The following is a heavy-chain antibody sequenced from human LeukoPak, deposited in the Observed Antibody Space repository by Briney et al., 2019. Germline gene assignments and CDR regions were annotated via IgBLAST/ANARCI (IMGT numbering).Heavy chain of an antibody. CDR2: INSDGSGS. D-gene: IGHD6-19*01. J-gene: IGHJ4*02. CDR3: TRDFPVAGTYYFDY. CDR1: EFTFSNYW. V-gene: IGHV3-74*01. Sequence: GGPLRFSWAASEFTFSNYWRHGVRKAPGKGLLWVSRINSDGSGSNYADSVKGRFTISRDNAKNTLYLQMNSLRDEDSALYYCTRDFPVAGTYYFDYWGQGTLVTVSS.